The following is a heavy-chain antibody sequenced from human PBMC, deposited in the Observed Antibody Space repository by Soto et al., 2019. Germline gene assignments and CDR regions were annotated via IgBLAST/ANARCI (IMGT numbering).Heavy chain of an antibody. J-gene: IGHJ4*02. CDR2: ISYDGSNK. CDR3: AKDWSAERERYFDY. Sequence: GWSLRLSCAASGFTFSSYGMHWVRQAPGKRLEWVAVISYDGSNKYYADSVKGRFTISRDNSKNTLYLQMNSLRAEDTAVYYCAKDWSAERERYFDYWGQGTLVTLSS. CDR1: GFTFSSYG. D-gene: IGHD1-1*01. V-gene: IGHV3-30*18.